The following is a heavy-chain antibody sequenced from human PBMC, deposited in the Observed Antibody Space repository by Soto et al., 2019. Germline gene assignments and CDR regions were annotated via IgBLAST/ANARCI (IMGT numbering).Heavy chain of an antibody. D-gene: IGHD5-12*01. CDR2: IYYSGST. J-gene: IGHJ5*02. V-gene: IGHV4-59*08. CDR3: VRHGYSGYDWEHNWFDP. CDR1: GGSISSYY. Sequence: QVQLQESGPGLVKPSETLSLTCTVSGGSISSYYWSWIRQPPGKGLEWIGYIYYSGSTNYNPSLKSRVTISVDTSKNQFSLKLSSVTAADTAVYYWVRHGYSGYDWEHNWFDPWGHGTLVTVSS.